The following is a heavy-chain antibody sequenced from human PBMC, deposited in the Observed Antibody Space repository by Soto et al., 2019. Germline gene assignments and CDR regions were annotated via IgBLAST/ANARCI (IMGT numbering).Heavy chain of an antibody. Sequence: QGQLVQSGAEVKKPGASVKVSCKASGYILTSYHLHWVRQAPGQGLEWMGIMNPSGGSTIYAQKFQGRVTMTRDTSTSTVYMELNSLRSEDTAVYYCASWAHYYGSGSYGASLMDVWGQGTTVTVSS. D-gene: IGHD3-10*01. CDR2: MNPSGGST. CDR3: ASWAHYYGSGSYGASLMDV. V-gene: IGHV1-46*01. J-gene: IGHJ6*02. CDR1: GYILTSYH.